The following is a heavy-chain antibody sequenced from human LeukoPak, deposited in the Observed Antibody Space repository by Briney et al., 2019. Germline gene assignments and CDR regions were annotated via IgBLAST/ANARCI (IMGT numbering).Heavy chain of an antibody. CDR3: ARDPTGYSSSWYYYYGMDV. CDR2: ISAFNGVT. CDR1: GYTLTSYG. Sequence: ASVKVSCKASGYTLTSYGISWVRQAPGQGLEWMGWISAFNGVTNYAQKFQGRVTITADKSTSTAYMELSSLRSEDTAVCYCARDPTGYSSSWYYYYGMDVWGQGTTVTVSS. J-gene: IGHJ6*02. D-gene: IGHD6-13*01. V-gene: IGHV1-18*01.